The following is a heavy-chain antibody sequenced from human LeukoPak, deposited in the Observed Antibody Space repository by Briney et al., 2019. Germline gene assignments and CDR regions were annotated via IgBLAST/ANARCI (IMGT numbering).Heavy chain of an antibody. CDR2: ISGSGGST. CDR3: AKDHKEAYYYGMDV. V-gene: IGHV3-23*01. Sequence: GGSLRLSCAASGFTFSNYAMDWVRQAPGKGLEWVSAISGSGGSTYYADSVKGRFTISRDNSKNTLYLQMNSLRAEDTAVYYCAKDHKEAYYYGMDVWGQGTTVTVSS. CDR1: GFTFSNYA. J-gene: IGHJ6*02.